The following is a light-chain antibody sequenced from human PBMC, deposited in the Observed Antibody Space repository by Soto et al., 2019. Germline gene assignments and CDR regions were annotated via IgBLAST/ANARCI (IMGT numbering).Light chain of an antibody. CDR2: WAS. J-gene: IGKJ3*01. CDR1: QSVLNSSNNKNY. Sequence: IVMTQSPDSLAVYLGERATINCKSGQSVLNSSNNKNYLAWYQQKPGQPPKLLIYWASTRESGVPDRFSGSGSGTDFTLTISSLQAEDVAVYYCQQYYSSPFTFGPGTKLDIK. V-gene: IGKV4-1*01. CDR3: QQYYSSPFT.